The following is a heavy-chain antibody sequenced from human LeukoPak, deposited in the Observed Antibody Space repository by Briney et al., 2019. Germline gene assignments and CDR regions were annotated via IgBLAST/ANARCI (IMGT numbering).Heavy chain of an antibody. CDR1: GFTFSSYS. D-gene: IGHD3-16*01. CDR3: ARVLNDAY. CDR2: ISSSRSYI. V-gene: IGHV3-21*01. J-gene: IGHJ4*02. Sequence: PGGSLRLSCAASGFTFSSYSMNWVRQAPGKGLEWVSSISSSRSYIYYADSVKGRFTISRDNAKNSLYLQMNSLRAEDTAVYYCARVLNDAYWGQGTLVTVSS.